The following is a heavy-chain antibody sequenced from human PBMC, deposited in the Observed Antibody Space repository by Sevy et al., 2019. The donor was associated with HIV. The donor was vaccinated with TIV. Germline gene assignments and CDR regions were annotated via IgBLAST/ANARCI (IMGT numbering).Heavy chain of an antibody. CDR1: GFNFRSYW. Sequence: GGSLRLSCEASGFNFRSYWMSWVRQAPGKGLEWVASIYQDGTEKHYGDSLKGRFTISRDNAKNSLYLQVNSLAGEDTAVYYCAMAGSCGDDRYHYYYGIDVWGQGTTVTVSS. J-gene: IGHJ6*02. V-gene: IGHV3-7*01. CDR2: IYQDGTEK. CDR3: AMAGSCGDDRYHYYYGIDV. D-gene: IGHD4-17*01.